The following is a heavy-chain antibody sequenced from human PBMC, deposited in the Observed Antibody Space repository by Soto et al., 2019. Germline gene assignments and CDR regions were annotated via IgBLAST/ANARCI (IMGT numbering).Heavy chain of an antibody. Sequence: GGSLRLSCAASGFTVSNNYMNWVRQTPGKGLDWVSVIYSGESTYYADSVKGRFTISRDNSKNTLYLQMNSLRAEDTAMYYCARVGSTGSYDYFDYWGQGTLVTVSS. CDR1: GFTVSNNY. J-gene: IGHJ4*02. CDR3: ARVGSTGSYDYFDY. V-gene: IGHV3-53*01. D-gene: IGHD1-26*01. CDR2: IYSGEST.